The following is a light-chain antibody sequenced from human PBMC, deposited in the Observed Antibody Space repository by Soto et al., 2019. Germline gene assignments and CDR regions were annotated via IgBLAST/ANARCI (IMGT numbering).Light chain of an antibody. Sequence: QSVLTQPPSTSGTPGQRVTISCSGSSSNIGSKTVTWYQQFPGTAPKLLIYSNNQRPSGVPDRFSGSKSGTSASLAISGLQSEDEADYYCTTWDDSLNGRVFGGGTKLTVL. J-gene: IGLJ2*01. CDR3: TTWDDSLNGRV. V-gene: IGLV1-44*01. CDR1: SSNIGSKT. CDR2: SNN.